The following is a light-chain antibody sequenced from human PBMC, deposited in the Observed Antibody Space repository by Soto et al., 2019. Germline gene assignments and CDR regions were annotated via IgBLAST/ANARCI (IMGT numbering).Light chain of an antibody. CDR3: QQYSNWPRT. V-gene: IGKV3-15*01. CDR2: AAS. J-gene: IGKJ1*01. CDR1: QSVRSN. Sequence: EIVMTQFPATPSVSPGERATLSCRASQSVRSNLAWYQQKPGQAPRLLIFAASTRATVIPARFRGSGSGTEFTLTISDLQSEDFAVYYCQQYSNWPRTFGQGTKVEIK.